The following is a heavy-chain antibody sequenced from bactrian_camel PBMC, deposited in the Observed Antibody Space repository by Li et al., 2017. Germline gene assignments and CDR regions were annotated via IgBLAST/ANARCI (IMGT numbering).Heavy chain of an antibody. CDR2: ISSDGERA. J-gene: IGHJ6*01. CDR3: ATRVGH. CDR1: GSRYSSLC. V-gene: IGHV3S42*01. Sequence: DVQLVESGGGSVQAGGSLRLSCVASGSRYSSLCVGWFRQAPGKGLEWVCAISSDGERASYTSSVEGRFTVSRDDAKNTLYLQMNSLKSEDTALYYCATRVGHWGQGTQVTVS.